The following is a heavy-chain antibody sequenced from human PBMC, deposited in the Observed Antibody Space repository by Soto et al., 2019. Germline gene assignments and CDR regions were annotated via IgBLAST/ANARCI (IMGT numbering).Heavy chain of an antibody. CDR1: GYTFTSYA. Sequence: ASVKVSCKASGYTFTSYAMHWVRQAPGQRLEWMGWINAGNGNTKYSQKFQGRVTITADESTSTAYMELSSLRSEDTAVYYCARQLIRDSSGCYVDYWDQGTLVTVSS. CDR2: INAGNGNT. J-gene: IGHJ4*02. V-gene: IGHV1-3*01. CDR3: ARQLIRDSSGCYVDY. D-gene: IGHD3-22*01.